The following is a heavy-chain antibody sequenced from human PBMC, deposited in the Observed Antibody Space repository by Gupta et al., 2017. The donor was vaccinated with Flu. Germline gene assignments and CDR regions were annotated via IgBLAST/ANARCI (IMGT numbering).Heavy chain of an antibody. CDR1: GFTFSSST. D-gene: IGHD6-19*01. CDR3: ARDPIAVAGPGWY. V-gene: IGHV3-21*01. Sequence: EVQLVESGGGLVKPGGSLRLSCAASGFTFSSSTMNCVRQAPGKGLEWVSSISSSSSYIYYADSVKGRFTISRDNAKNSLYLQMNSLRAEDTAVYYCARDPIAVAGPGWYWGQGTLVTVSS. CDR2: ISSSSSYI. J-gene: IGHJ4*02.